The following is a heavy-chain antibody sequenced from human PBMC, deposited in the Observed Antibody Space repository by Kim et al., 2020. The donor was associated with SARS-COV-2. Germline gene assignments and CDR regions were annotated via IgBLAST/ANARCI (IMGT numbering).Heavy chain of an antibody. CDR1: GFTFSSYW. CDR2: IKQDGNQK. J-gene: IGHJ3*02. V-gene: IGHV3-7*01. Sequence: GGSLRLSCAASGFTFSSYWMTWVLQAPGKGLEWGANIKQDGNQKYYVDSVKGRFTISRDNAKNSLYLQMNSLGAEDTAVYYCARDGDLYSSGKDAFDIWGQGTMVTVSS. D-gene: IGHD6-19*01. CDR3: ARDGDLYSSGKDAFDI.